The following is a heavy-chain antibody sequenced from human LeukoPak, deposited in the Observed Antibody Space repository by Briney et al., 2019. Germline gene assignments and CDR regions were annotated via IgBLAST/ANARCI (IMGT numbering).Heavy chain of an antibody. D-gene: IGHD2-2*01. CDR3: ARSCSSTNCRDY. V-gene: IGHV3-23*01. CDR1: GFPFSSYA. Sequence: GGSLRLSCAASGFPFSSYAMSWVRQAPGKGLEWVSSIGGGGGTTYYADSVKGRFTISRDNSKNTLYLQMNSLRAEGTAVYYCARSCSSTNCRDYWGQGTLVTVSS. CDR2: IGGGGGTT. J-gene: IGHJ4*02.